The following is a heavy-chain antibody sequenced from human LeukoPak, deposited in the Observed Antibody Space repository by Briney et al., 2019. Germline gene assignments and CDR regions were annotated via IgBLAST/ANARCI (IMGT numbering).Heavy chain of an antibody. V-gene: IGHV4-4*09. Sequence: PSETLSLTCTVSGGSISSYYWSWIRQPPGKGLEWIGYIYTSGSTNYNPSLKSRVTISVDTSKNQFSLKLSSVTAADTAVYYCARHVKDGYNYWFDPWGQGTLVTVSS. CDR3: ARHVKDGYNYWFDP. CDR2: IYTSGST. D-gene: IGHD5-24*01. J-gene: IGHJ5*02. CDR1: GGSISSYY.